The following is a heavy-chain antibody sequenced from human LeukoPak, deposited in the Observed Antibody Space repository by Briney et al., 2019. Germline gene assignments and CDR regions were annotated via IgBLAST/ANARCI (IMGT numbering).Heavy chain of an antibody. CDR3: ARGGSGSSTWFDP. CDR1: GYTFTTYG. CDR2: ISAYNGDT. D-gene: IGHD6-6*01. Sequence: GASVKVSCKASGYTFTTYGITWVQQAPGQGLEWMGWISAYNGDTNYAQKLQGRVTMTTDTSTSTAYMELRSLRSDDTAIYYCARGGSGSSTWFDPWGQGTLVTVSS. J-gene: IGHJ5*02. V-gene: IGHV1-18*01.